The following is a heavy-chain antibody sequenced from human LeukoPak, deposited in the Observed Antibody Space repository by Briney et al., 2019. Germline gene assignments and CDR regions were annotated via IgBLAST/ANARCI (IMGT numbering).Heavy chain of an antibody. CDR2: IYYSGSA. CDR1: GGSISSYY. D-gene: IGHD2-2*01. V-gene: IGHV4-59*01. J-gene: IGHJ6*03. Sequence: PSETLSLTCTVSGGSISSYYWSWIRQPPGKGLEWIGYIYYSGSANYNPSLKNRVTISVDTSKNQFSLKLSSVTAADTAVYYCARDNPVDCSSTSCLHYYYYMDVWGKGTTVTISS. CDR3: ARDNPVDCSSTSCLHYYYYMDV.